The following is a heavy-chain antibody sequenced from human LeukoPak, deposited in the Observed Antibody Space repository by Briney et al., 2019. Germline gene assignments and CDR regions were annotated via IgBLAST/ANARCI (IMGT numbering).Heavy chain of an antibody. CDR2: IYSGGST. D-gene: IGHD3-16*01. CDR3: ARDVGDEGNY. J-gene: IGHJ4*02. CDR1: GFMFSRYE. V-gene: IGHV3-53*01. Sequence: GGSLRLSCAASGFMFSRYEMNWVRQAPGKGLEWVSVIYSGGSTYYADSVKGRFTISRDNSKNTLYLQMSSLRTADTAVYYCARDVGDEGNYWGQGTLVTVSS.